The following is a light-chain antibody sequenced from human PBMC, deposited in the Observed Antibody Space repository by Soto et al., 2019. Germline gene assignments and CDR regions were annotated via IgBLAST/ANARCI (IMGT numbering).Light chain of an antibody. Sequence: DIQMTQSPSTLSVAVGDRVTITCRASHTGSSGWAWYRQKRGKAPKLLIYDVSSLPSVVPSRLSGSGSRTQFTLPISSLQPDDFSTYYCQQYSRYSRTFGQGTKVAI. CDR1: HTGSSG. J-gene: IGKJ1*01. CDR3: QQYSRYSRT. V-gene: IGKV1-5*01. CDR2: DVS.